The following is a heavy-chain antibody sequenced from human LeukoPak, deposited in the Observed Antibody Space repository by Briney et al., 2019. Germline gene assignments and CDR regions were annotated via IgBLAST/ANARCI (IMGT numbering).Heavy chain of an antibody. J-gene: IGHJ4*02. D-gene: IGHD4-17*01. CDR1: GGSISNYY. CDR2: IYGSGGT. Sequence: KTSETLSLTCTVSGGSISNYYRSWIRQPAGKGLECFGRIYGSGGTNYNPSLKSRVTMSVDTSKNQFSLKLSSVTAADTAVYYCARVSYGDYYFDHWGQGTLVTVSS. CDR3: ARVSYGDYYFDH. V-gene: IGHV4-4*07.